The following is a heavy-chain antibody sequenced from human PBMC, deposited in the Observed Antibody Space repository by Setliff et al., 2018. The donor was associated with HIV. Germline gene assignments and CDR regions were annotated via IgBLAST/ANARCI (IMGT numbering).Heavy chain of an antibody. D-gene: IGHD3-10*01. CDR2: INTDGSRT. V-gene: IGHV3-74*01. CDR3: ADPPSGY. CDR1: GLTLSNYW. J-gene: IGHJ4*02. Sequence: GGSLRLSCSGSGLTLSNYWMYWVRQAPGKGLEWVSLINTDGSRTDYADAVKGRFITFRDNAKNSLYLQMNSLRAEDTAVYYCADPPSGYWGQGTLVTVSS.